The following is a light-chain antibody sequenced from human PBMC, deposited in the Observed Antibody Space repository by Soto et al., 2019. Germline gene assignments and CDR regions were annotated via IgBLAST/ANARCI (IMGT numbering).Light chain of an antibody. Sequence: EIVMTQSPATLSLSPGEGTTFSCTASQSVSSHLAWYQHKPGQAPRLLFYDASTRATGVPARFSGSGSGTEFTLTISSLQSEDFAVYYCQHYKTWPLAFGGGTKVDIK. CDR3: QHYKTWPLA. V-gene: IGKV3-15*01. CDR2: DAS. CDR1: QSVSSH. J-gene: IGKJ4*01.